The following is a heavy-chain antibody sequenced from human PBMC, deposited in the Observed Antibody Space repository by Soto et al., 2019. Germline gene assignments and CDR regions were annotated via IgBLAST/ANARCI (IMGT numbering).Heavy chain of an antibody. CDR3: TRDGDYGYSLAY. D-gene: IGHD2-21*01. Sequence: QVQLQESGPGLVKPSETLTLTCAVSGASISKGKWWSWVRQPPGEGLEWIGEISHGVNPNYNPSLRGRFTIEVDTSKNQFSLKFSVTAADTAMYYCTRDGDYGYSLAYWGQGTLVTVSS. CDR1: GASISKGKW. V-gene: IGHV4-4*02. CDR2: ISHGVNP. J-gene: IGHJ4*02.